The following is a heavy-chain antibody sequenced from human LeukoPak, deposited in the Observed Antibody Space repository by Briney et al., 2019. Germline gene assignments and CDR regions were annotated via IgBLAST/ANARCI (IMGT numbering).Heavy chain of an antibody. V-gene: IGHV3-73*01. CDR2: IRSKADNYAT. D-gene: IGHD5-12*01. J-gene: IGHJ4*02. CDR1: GFTFSGSH. CDR3: SRQVDSVHDH. Sequence: GGSLRLSCAASGFTFSGSHMHWVRQASGKGLEWVGHIRSKADNYATAYGASVTGRFTISRDDSKNMAYLQMDSLKTEDTAIYYCSRQVDSVHDHWGRGILVTVSS.